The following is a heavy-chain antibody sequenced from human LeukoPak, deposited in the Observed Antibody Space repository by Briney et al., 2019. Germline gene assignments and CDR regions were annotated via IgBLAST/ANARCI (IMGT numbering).Heavy chain of an antibody. CDR1: GFTFSSYA. CDR2: ISGSGGST. Sequence: GGSLRLSCAASGFTFSSYAMSWVRQAPGKGLEWVSAISGSGGSTYYADSEKGRFTISRDNSKKTLYLQMNSLKAEDTAVYYCAKVSGAYYFDYCGQGTLVTVST. D-gene: IGHD4-17*01. J-gene: IGHJ4*02. CDR3: AKVSGAYYFDY. V-gene: IGHV3-23*01.